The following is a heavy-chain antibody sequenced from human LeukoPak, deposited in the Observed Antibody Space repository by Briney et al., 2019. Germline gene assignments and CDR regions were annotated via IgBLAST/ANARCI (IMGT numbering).Heavy chain of an antibody. Sequence: GRSLRLSCAASGFTFSSYGMHWIRQAPGKGLEWVSYIIDTASPIFYADSVKGRFTISRDNAKNSLFLQMNSLRAEDTAVYYCARLRINLGSFDYWGQGALVTVSS. J-gene: IGHJ4*02. CDR1: GFTFSSYG. CDR3: ARLRINLGSFDY. V-gene: IGHV3-48*04. CDR2: IIDTASPI.